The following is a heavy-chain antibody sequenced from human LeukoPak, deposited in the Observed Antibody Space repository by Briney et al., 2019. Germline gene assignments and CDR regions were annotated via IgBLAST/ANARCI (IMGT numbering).Heavy chain of an antibody. J-gene: IGHJ6*02. D-gene: IGHD6-6*01. CDR2: IVVGSGNT. CDR1: GFTFTSSA. V-gene: IGHV1-58*01. Sequence: SVKVSCKASGFTFTSSAVQWVRQARGQRLEWIGWIVVGSGNTNYAQKFQERVTITRDMSTSTAYMELSSLRSEDTAVYYCAAGDSSSYYYYGMDVWGQGATVTVSS. CDR3: AAGDSSSYYYYGMDV.